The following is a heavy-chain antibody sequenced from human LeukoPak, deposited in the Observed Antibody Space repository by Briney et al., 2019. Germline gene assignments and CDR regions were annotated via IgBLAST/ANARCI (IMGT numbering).Heavy chain of an antibody. Sequence: GGSLRLSYAVSGITLSNYGMSWVRQAPGKGLEWVAGISGSGGGTTYADSVKGRFTISRDNAKNTLYLQMNSLRAEDTAVYFCAKRGVVIRVILVGFHKEAYYFDSWGQGALVTVSS. D-gene: IGHD3-22*01. CDR1: GITLSNYG. J-gene: IGHJ4*02. CDR2: ISGSGGGT. V-gene: IGHV3-23*01. CDR3: AKRGVVIRVILVGFHKEAYYFDS.